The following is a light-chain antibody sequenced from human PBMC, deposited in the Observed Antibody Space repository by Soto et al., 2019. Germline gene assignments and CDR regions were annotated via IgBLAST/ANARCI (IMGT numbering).Light chain of an antibody. J-gene: IGKJ5*01. CDR2: AAS. CDR3: QQYAVSPIT. V-gene: IGKV3-20*01. Sequence: PQSPVTLSLSPGEGATLSCSASQTVSKNYLAWYHQKPGQAPRLLIYAASTRATGIPDRFSGSGSGTDFTLTISRLEPEDFAVFYCQQYAVSPITFGQGTRLEI. CDR1: QTVSKNY.